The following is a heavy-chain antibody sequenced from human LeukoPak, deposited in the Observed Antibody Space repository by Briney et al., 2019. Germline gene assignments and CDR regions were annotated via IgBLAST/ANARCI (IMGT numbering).Heavy chain of an antibody. CDR1: GFTFGDDA. V-gene: IGHV3-49*04. CDR3: TRDYGDYRGDY. D-gene: IGHD4-17*01. CDR2: IRSKAYVGTT. Sequence: GGSLRLSCTGSGFTFGDDAVIWVRQAPGRGLEWLGFIRSKAYVGTTEYAASVKGRFTISRDDSESIAYLQMDSLKTEDTAVYYCTRDYGDYRGDYWGQGTLVTVSS. J-gene: IGHJ4*02.